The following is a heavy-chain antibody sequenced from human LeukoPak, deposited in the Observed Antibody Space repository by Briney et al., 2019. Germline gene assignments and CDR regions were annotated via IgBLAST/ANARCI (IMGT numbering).Heavy chain of an antibody. V-gene: IGHV3-30*18. Sequence: GGSLRLSCAASGFTFSSYGMHWVRQAPGKGLAWVAVISYDGSNKYYADSVKGRFTISRDNSKNTLYLQMNSLRAEDTAVYYCAKDMRVLAGALNAFDIWGQGTMVTVSS. CDR2: ISYDGSNK. CDR3: AKDMRVLAGALNAFDI. CDR1: GFTFSSYG. D-gene: IGHD2-8*02. J-gene: IGHJ3*02.